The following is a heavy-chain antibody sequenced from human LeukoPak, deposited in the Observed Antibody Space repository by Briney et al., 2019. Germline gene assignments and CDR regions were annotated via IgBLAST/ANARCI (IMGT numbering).Heavy chain of an antibody. J-gene: IGHJ6*02. V-gene: IGHV4-59*08. Sequence: SETLSLTCTVSGGSISSYYWSWIRQPPGKGLEWMGYIYYSGSTNYNPSLKSRVTISVDTSKNQFSLKLSSVTAADTAVYYCARHRRGVGAIAYYYYGMDVWGQGTTVTVSS. D-gene: IGHD1-26*01. CDR3: ARHRRGVGAIAYYYYGMDV. CDR1: GGSISSYY. CDR2: IYYSGST.